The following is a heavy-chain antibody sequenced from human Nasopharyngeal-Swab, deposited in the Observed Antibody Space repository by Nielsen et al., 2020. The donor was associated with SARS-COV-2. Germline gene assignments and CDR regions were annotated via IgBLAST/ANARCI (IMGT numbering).Heavy chain of an antibody. D-gene: IGHD2-21*02. Sequence: GEALKLSWKGSGYSFTSYWIGRVRQMPGKGLEWMGIIYPGDSDTRYSPSFQGQVTISADKSISTAYLQWSSLKASDTAMYYCARCGGDCYHDAFDIWGQGTMVTVSS. CDR3: ARCGGDCYHDAFDI. J-gene: IGHJ3*02. V-gene: IGHV5-51*01. CDR1: GYSFTSYW. CDR2: IYPGDSDT.